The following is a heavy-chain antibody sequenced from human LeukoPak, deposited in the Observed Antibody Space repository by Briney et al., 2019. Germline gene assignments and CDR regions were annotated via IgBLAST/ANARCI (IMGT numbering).Heavy chain of an antibody. CDR2: ISSSGSTI. J-gene: IGHJ4*02. V-gene: IGHV3-48*03. CDR3: ARDAPGYSSSWGLFDY. D-gene: IGHD6-13*01. Sequence: GGSLRLSCAASGFTFSSYKMNWVRQAPGKGLEWVSYISSSGSTIYYADSVKGRFTISRDNAKNSLYLQMNSLRAEDTAVYYCARDAPGYSSSWGLFDYWGQGTLVTVSS. CDR1: GFTFSSYK.